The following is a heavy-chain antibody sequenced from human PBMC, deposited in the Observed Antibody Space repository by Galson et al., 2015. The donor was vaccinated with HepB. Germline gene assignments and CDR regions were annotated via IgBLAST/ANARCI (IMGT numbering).Heavy chain of an antibody. D-gene: IGHD2-2*01. CDR3: ARQSRDIVVPLYGMDV. V-gene: IGHV4-39*01. Sequence: SETLSLTCTVSGDSISRTTYYWGWIRQPPGKGLEWIGNDFYTGDTHYNPSLKSRVTISLDTSKNRFSLKLSSVTAADTAVYYCARQSRDIVVPLYGMDVWGQGTTVTVSS. CDR1: GDSISRTTYY. CDR2: DFYTGDT. J-gene: IGHJ6*02.